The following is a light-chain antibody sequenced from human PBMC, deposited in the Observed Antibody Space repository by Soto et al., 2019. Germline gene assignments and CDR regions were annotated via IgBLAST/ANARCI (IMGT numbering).Light chain of an antibody. CDR2: GAS. V-gene: IGKV3-15*01. CDR1: QTVRNN. J-gene: IGKJ1*01. Sequence: EIVMTQSPATLSVSPGETATLFCRASQTVRNNLAWYQQRPGQAPRLLMYGASTRAIYIPARFSGSGSGTEFTLTISSLQSEDFAVYHCQQYNSWPWTFGQGTKVDIK. CDR3: QQYNSWPWT.